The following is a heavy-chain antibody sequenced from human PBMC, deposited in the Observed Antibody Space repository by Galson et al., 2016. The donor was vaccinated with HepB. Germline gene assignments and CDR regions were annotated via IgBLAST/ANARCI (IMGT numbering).Heavy chain of an antibody. V-gene: IGHV3-11*04. D-gene: IGHD2-2*01. CDR3: ARPSAYCSSSACSGARPLHLYYYYGLNA. Sequence: SLRLSCAASGFTFSETYMTWIRQAPGKGLEWISYITSSGGLSYYADSMEGRFTISRDNSKNTLYLQMNSLRAEDTAVYYCARPSAYCSSSACSGARPLHLYYYYGLNAWGQGTTVTVSS. J-gene: IGHJ6*02. CDR1: GFTFSETY. CDR2: ITSSGGLS.